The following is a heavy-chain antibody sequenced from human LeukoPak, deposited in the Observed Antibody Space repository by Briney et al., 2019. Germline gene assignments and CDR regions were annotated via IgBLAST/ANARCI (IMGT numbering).Heavy chain of an antibody. Sequence: GGSLRLFCAASGLTFSSHAMHWVRQAPGKGLEYVSAIVSNGGNTYYADSVRGRFTISRDNSKDTVYLQMGSLRPEDTAVYYCARGGYYAASDIWGQGALVTVSS. J-gene: IGHJ4*02. CDR3: ARGGYYAASDI. V-gene: IGHV3-64*02. CDR2: IVSNGGNT. D-gene: IGHD3-3*01. CDR1: GLTFSSHA.